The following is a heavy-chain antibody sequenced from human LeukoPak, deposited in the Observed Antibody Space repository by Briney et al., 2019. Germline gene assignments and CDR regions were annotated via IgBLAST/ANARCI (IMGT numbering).Heavy chain of an antibody. V-gene: IGHV3-53*01. CDR1: GFTVTNRY. CDR2: IYSGGST. Sequence: GGSRRLSCAASGFTVTNRYMSWVRQAPGKGLEWVSVIYSGGSTYYADSVKGRFTISRDNSKNTLYLQMISLRAEDTAVYFCARQEVALFDYWGQGTLVSVSS. CDR3: ARQEVALFDY. D-gene: IGHD2-15*01. J-gene: IGHJ4*02.